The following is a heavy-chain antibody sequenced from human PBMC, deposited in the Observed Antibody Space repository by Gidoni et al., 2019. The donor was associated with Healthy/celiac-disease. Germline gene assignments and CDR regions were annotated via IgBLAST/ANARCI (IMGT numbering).Heavy chain of an antibody. Sequence: QVQLVQSGAEVKKPGSSVKVSCKASGGTFSSYAISWVRQAPGQGLEWMGGIIPICGTANYAQKCGRVTITADESTSTAYMELSSLRSEDTAVYYCARGLKWELGNDAFDIWGQGTMVTVSS. CDR2: IIPICGTA. V-gene: IGHV1-69*01. CDR3: ARGLKWELGNDAFDI. D-gene: IGHD1-26*01. CDR1: GGTFSSYA. J-gene: IGHJ3*02.